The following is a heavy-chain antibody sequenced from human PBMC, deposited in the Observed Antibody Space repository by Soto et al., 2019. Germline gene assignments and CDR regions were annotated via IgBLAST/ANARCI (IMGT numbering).Heavy chain of an antibody. D-gene: IGHD3-10*01. CDR1: GFTFSSYA. CDR2: ISYDGSNK. V-gene: IGHV3-30-3*01. Sequence: QVQLVESGGGVVQPGRSLRLSCAASGFTFSSYAMHWVRQAPGKGLEWVAVISYDGSNKYYADSVKGRFTISRDNSKNTLYLQMNSLRAADTAVYYCARGINGGYYGMDVWGQGTTVTVSS. CDR3: ARGINGGYYGMDV. J-gene: IGHJ6*02.